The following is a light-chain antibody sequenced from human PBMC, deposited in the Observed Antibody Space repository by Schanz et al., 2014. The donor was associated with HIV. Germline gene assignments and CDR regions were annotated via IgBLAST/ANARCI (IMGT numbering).Light chain of an antibody. CDR1: SSDVGDYNY. CDR2: DVT. CDR3: QSFDSTLNSVV. V-gene: IGLV2-11*01. Sequence: QSALTQPRSVSGSPGQSVTISCTGTSSDVGDYNYVSWYQQHPGKAPKLMIFDVTERPSGVPDRLSGSKSGNTASLTISGLQAEDEADYYCQSFDSTLNSVVFGGGTKLTVL. J-gene: IGLJ2*01.